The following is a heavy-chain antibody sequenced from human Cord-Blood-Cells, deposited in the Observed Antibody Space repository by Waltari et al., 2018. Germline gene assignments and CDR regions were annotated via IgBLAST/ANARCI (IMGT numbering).Heavy chain of an antibody. D-gene: IGHD3-9*01. CDR1: GGTFSSNA. CDR3: ARDQYYDSRRGLGY. V-gene: IGHV1-69*09. CDR2: IIPILGIA. J-gene: IGHJ4*02. Sequence: QVQLVQSGAEVKKPGSSVTVSCKASGGTFSSNAIRRVVQAPGQGLEWMGKIIPILGIANYAQKFQGRVTITADKSTSTAYMELSSLRSEDTAVYYCARDQYYDSRRGLGYWGQGTLVTVSS.